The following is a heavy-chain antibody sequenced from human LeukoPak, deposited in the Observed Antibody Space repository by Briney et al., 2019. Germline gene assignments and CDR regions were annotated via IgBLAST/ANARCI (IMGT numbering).Heavy chain of an antibody. CDR2: IWDDGANK. V-gene: IGHV3-33*01. Sequence: GGSLRLSCAASGFTFSNFAMHWVRQAPGKGLEWVTVIWDDGANKYHADSVRGRVTISRDNSKNTLYLHMNSLRVDDTAVYYCARGNILSGYCFDFWGQGALVTVSS. J-gene: IGHJ4*02. CDR3: ARGNILSGYCFDF. D-gene: IGHD3-9*01. CDR1: GFTFSNFA.